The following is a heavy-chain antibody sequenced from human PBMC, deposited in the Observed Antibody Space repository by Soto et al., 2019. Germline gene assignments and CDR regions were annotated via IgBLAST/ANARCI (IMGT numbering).Heavy chain of an antibody. CDR1: GDSISGGDYY. D-gene: IGHD3-22*01. J-gene: IGHJ5*02. Sequence: SETLSLTCTVSGDSISGGDYYWIWIRQPPGKGLEWIGYIYYSGTAYYNPSLKSRVTMSVDTSKNQFSLKLSSVSAADTAVYYSARGRMEFYDSSGFVPHNWFDPWGHGTMVTVSS. CDR2: IYYSGTA. V-gene: IGHV4-30-4*01. CDR3: ARGRMEFYDSSGFVPHNWFDP.